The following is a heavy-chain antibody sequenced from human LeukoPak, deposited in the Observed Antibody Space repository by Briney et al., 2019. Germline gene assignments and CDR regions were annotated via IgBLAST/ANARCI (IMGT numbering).Heavy chain of an antibody. J-gene: IGHJ6*03. CDR3: ARVPVVGATTGYYYYYMDV. V-gene: IGHV3-48*03. CDR2: ISSSGSTI. CDR1: GFTFSSYE. Sequence: GGSLRLSCAASGFTFSSYEMNWVRQAPGKGLEWVSYISSSGSTIYYADSVKGRFTISRDNAKNSLYLQMNSLRAEDTAVYYCARVPVVGATTGYYYYYMDVWGKGTTVTVSS. D-gene: IGHD1-26*01.